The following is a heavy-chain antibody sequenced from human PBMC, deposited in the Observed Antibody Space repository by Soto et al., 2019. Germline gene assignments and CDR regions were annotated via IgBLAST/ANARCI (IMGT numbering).Heavy chain of an antibody. J-gene: IGHJ5*02. D-gene: IGHD6-13*01. CDR2: ISGSGGST. Sequence: GGSLRLSCAASGFTFSSYAMSWVRQAPGKGLEWVSAISGSGGSTYYADSVKGRFTISRDNSKNTLYLQMNSLRAEDAAVYYCAKDLREQQLVPGWFDPWGQGTLVTV. CDR3: AKDLREQQLVPGWFDP. V-gene: IGHV3-23*01. CDR1: GFTFSSYA.